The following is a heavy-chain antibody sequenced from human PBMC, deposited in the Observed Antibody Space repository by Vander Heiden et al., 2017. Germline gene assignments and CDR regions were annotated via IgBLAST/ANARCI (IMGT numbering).Heavy chain of an antibody. V-gene: IGHV1-46*01. CDR2: INPSGGST. J-gene: IGHJ4*02. Sequence: QVQLVQSGAAVKKPGASVKDSCKASGYTFTSYYMHWEQRAPGQGVEWMGIINPSGGSTSYEQKFQGRVTMTRDTSTSTVYMELSSLRSEDTAVYYCARVYSGSYYYFDYWGQGTLVTVSS. D-gene: IGHD1-26*01. CDR3: ARVYSGSYYYFDY. CDR1: GYTFTSYY.